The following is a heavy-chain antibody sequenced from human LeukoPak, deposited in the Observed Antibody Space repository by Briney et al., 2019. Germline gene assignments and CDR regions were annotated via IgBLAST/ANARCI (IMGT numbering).Heavy chain of an antibody. Sequence: KPSETLSLTCAVYGGSFSGYYWSWLRQPPGKGREWYGEINHRGRTNYNPSLKSRVTISVDTSKNQFSLKLSSVTAADTAVYYCARGRRRGVVVPAASNYFDYWGQGTLVTVSS. D-gene: IGHD2-2*01. CDR3: ARGRRRGVVVPAASNYFDY. CDR2: INHRGRT. V-gene: IGHV4-34*01. CDR1: GGSFSGYY. J-gene: IGHJ4*02.